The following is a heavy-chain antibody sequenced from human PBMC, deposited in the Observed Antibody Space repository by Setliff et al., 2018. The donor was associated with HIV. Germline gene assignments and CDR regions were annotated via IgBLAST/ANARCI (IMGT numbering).Heavy chain of an antibody. J-gene: IGHJ3*02. CDR2: IISIFDKA. CDR1: GGSFNTYA. Sequence: KVSCKSSGGSFNTYAINWVRQAPGQGLEWMGGIISIFDKANYAQKFHGRLTITADDSTRTVYMELNSLGSGDTAVYYWARGGVRGYSYGEAFDIWGQGTLVTVSS. V-gene: IGHV1-69*01. D-gene: IGHD5-18*01. CDR3: ARGGVRGYSYGEAFDI.